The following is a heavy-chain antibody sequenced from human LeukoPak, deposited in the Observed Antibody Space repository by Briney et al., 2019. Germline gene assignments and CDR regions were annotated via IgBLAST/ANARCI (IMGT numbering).Heavy chain of an antibody. J-gene: IGHJ5*02. D-gene: IGHD6-19*01. V-gene: IGHV7-4-1*02. CDR3: ARGSFYSSGWRNWFDP. CDR2: INTNTGNP. CDR1: GYTFTSYA. Sequence: VASVKVSCTASGYTFTSYAMNWVRQAPGQGLEWMGWINTNTGNPTYAQGFTGRFVFSLDTSVSTAYLQISSLKAEDTAVYYCARGSFYSSGWRNWFDPWGQGTLVTVSS.